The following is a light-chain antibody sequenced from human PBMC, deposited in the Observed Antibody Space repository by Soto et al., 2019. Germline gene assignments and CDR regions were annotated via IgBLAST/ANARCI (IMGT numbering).Light chain of an antibody. CDR2: WAS. V-gene: IGKV4-1*01. J-gene: IGKJ1*01. CDR3: QQYHSAPQS. CDR1: QSVLYSPNNKNY. Sequence: DIVMAQSPDSLAVSLGERATLNWKSSQSVLYSPNNKNYLAWYQQKPGQPPKLLIYWASTRESGVPDRFSGSGSGTDFTLTISSLQAEDVAFYYCQQYHSAPQSFGQGTKVEIK.